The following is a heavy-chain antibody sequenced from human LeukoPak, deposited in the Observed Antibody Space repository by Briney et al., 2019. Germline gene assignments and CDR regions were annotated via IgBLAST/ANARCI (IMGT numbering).Heavy chain of an antibody. V-gene: IGHV1-18*04. Sequence: ASVKVSCKASGYTFTYRYLHWVRQAPGQALEWMGWITPFNGNTNYAQKLQGRVTMTTDTSTSTAYMELRSLRSDDTAVYYCARDLGEMATIPFPSLSWFDPWGQGTLVTVSS. CDR1: GYTFTYRY. J-gene: IGHJ5*02. CDR3: ARDLGEMATIPFPSLSWFDP. CDR2: ITPFNGNT. D-gene: IGHD5-12*01.